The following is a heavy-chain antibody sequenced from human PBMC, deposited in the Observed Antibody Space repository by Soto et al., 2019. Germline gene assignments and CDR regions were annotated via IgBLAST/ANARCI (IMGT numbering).Heavy chain of an antibody. V-gene: IGHV1-8*02. CDR3: VRRKERSGPHYFDA. J-gene: IGHJ4*02. D-gene: IGHD6-25*01. CDR2: MNPYTGKT. CDR1: GYTFTTCD. Sequence: ASVKVSCKASGYTFTTCDIHWVRQAPGRGLEWMGWMNPYTGKTGNAPRFQGRVTMTRDTSLSTAYMEVSSLRSEDAGVYYCVRRKERSGPHYFDAGGQVTLVTVS.